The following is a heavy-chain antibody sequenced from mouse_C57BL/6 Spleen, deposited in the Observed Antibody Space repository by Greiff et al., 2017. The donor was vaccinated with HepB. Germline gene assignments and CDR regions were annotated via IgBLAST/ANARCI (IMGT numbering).Heavy chain of an antibody. CDR1: GYSFTSYY. D-gene: IGHD2-3*01. J-gene: IGHJ2*01. V-gene: IGHV1-66*01. Sequence: QVQLQQSGPELVKPGASVKISCKASGYSFTSYYIPWVKQRPGQGLEWIGCIYPGSGNTKYNEKFKGKATLTADTSSSTAYMQLSSLTSEDSAVYYCSRGYSYYFDYWGQGTTLTVSS. CDR3: SRGYSYYFDY. CDR2: IYPGSGNT.